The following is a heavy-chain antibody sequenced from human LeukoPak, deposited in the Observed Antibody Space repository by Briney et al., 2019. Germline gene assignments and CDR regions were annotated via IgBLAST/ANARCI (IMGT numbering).Heavy chain of an antibody. CDR2: IYHSGST. Sequence: SETLSLTCAVSGYSISSGYYWGWIRQPPGKGLEWIGSIYHSGSTYYNPSLKSRVTISVDTSKNQFSLKLSSATAADTAVYYCARQFRAYFDYWGQGTLVTVSS. CDR1: GYSISSGYY. CDR3: ARQFRAYFDY. J-gene: IGHJ4*02. V-gene: IGHV4-38-2*01. D-gene: IGHD5-24*01.